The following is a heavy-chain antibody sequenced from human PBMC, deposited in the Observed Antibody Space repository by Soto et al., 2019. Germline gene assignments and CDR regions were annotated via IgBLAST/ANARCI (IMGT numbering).Heavy chain of an antibody. Sequence: TLSLTFTFSGGSISSGGYYGSWIRQHPGKGLEWIGYIHYSGSTYYNPSLKSRVTISVDTSKNQFSLKLSSVTAADTAVYYCSRGPGGVRYPGWLSYFDYWGQGTLVTVPS. V-gene: IGHV4-31*03. J-gene: IGHJ4*02. CDR2: IHYSGST. CDR1: GGSISSGGYY. D-gene: IGHD3-16*01. CDR3: SRGPGGVRYPGWLSYFDY.